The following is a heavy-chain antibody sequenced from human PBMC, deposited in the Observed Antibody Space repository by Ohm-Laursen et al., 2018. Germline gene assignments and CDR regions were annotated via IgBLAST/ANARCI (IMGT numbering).Heavy chain of an antibody. CDR1: GFTFSDYY. V-gene: IGHV3-11*06. Sequence: SLRLSCAASGFTFSDYYVSWIRQAPGKGLEWVSSVSARSTFIYYADSVEGRFAISRDNAKNSLFLQMNSLRAEDTAVYYCARVMATDNGGNSGAFDIWGQGTVVTVSS. J-gene: IGHJ3*02. CDR3: ARVMATDNGGNSGAFDI. CDR2: VSARSTFI. D-gene: IGHD4-23*01.